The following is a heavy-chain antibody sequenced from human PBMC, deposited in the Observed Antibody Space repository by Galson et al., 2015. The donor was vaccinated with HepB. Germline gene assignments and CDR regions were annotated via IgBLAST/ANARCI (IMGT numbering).Heavy chain of an antibody. Sequence: SLRLSCAASGFTVSSNYMSWVRQAPGKGLEWVSVIYSGGIKYYADSVKGRFTISRDNSKNTLYLQMNGLGAEDTAVYYCARMRGDYFDYWGQGTLVTVSS. CDR2: IYSGGIK. J-gene: IGHJ4*02. D-gene: IGHD1-26*01. V-gene: IGHV3-66*01. CDR3: ARMRGDYFDY. CDR1: GFTVSSNY.